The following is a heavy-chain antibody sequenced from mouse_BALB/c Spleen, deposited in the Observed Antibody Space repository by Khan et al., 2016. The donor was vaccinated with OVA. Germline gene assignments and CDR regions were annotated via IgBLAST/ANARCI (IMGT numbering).Heavy chain of an antibody. CDR3: ARAKYGSYGRFAY. CDR2: ISYSGST. J-gene: IGHJ3*01. Sequence: EVQLQESGPGLVKPSQSLSLTCTVTGYSITSDYAWNWFRRFPGNKLEWMGYISYSGSTSYNPSLKSRISITRDTSKNQFFLQLNSVTTEDTATYYCARAKYGSYGRFAYWGQGTMVTVSA. CDR1: GYSITSDYA. D-gene: IGHD2-10*02. V-gene: IGHV3-2*02.